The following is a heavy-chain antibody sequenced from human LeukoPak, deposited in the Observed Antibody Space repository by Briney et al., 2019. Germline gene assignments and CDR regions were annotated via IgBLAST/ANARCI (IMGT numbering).Heavy chain of an antibody. CDR1: GFTFSSYG. CDR3: AKEGRDGYNRYFDY. D-gene: IGHD5-24*01. CDR2: IRYDGSNK. V-gene: IGHV3-30*02. Sequence: GGSLRLSCAASGFTFSSYGMHWVRQAPGKGLEWVAFIRYDGSNKYYADSVKGRFTISRDNSKNTLYLQMNSLRAEDTAVYYCAKEGRDGYNRYFDYWGQGTLVTVSS. J-gene: IGHJ4*02.